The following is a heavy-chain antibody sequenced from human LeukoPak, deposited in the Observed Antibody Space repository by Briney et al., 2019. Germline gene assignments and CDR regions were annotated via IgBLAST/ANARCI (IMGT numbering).Heavy chain of an antibody. J-gene: IGHJ4*02. CDR3: ARGTTVVTRYGGGLDY. V-gene: IGHV4-59*01. CDR2: IYYSGST. D-gene: IGHD4-23*01. Sequence: LSETLSLTCTVSGGSISSYYWSWIRQPPGKGLEWIGYIYYSGSTNYNPSLKSRVTISVDTSKNQFSLKLSSVTAADTAVYYCARGTTVVTRYGGGLDYWGQGTLVTVSS. CDR1: GGSISSYY.